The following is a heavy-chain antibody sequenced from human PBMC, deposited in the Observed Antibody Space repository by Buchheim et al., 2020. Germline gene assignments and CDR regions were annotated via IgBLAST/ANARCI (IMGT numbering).Heavy chain of an antibody. D-gene: IGHD5-24*01. Sequence: QVQLQESGPGLVKPSETLSLTCTVSGGSISSYYWNWLRQPPGKGLEWIGYIYYSGSTNYNPSLKSRVTISVDTSKNQFSLKLSSVTAADTAVYYCARERGDAYGALIDYWGQGTL. CDR2: IYYSGST. CDR3: ARERGDAYGALIDY. V-gene: IGHV4-59*01. CDR1: GGSISSYY. J-gene: IGHJ4*02.